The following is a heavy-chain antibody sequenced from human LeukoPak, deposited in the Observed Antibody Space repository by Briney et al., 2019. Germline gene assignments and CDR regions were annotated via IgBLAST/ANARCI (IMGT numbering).Heavy chain of an antibody. CDR1: GGSISSYY. Sequence: SETLSLTCTVSGGSISSYYWSWIRQPPGKGLEWIGYIYYSGSTNYNPSLKSRVTISVDTSKNQFSLKLSSVTAADTAVYYCAAVRRRYGSGSYYVVFDYWGQGTLVTVSS. V-gene: IGHV4-59*12. CDR3: AAVRRRYGSGSYYVVFDY. CDR2: IYYSGST. D-gene: IGHD3-10*01. J-gene: IGHJ4*02.